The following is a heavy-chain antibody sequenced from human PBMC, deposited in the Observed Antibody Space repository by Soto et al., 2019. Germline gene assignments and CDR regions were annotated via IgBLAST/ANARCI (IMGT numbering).Heavy chain of an antibody. V-gene: IGHV3-33*01. J-gene: IGHJ4*02. D-gene: IGHD3-22*01. Sequence: GGSLRLSCAASGFTFSSYGMHWVRQAPGKGLEWVAVIWYDGSNKYYADSVKGRFTISRDNSKNTLYLQMNSLRAEDTAVYYCARATSYYDSSGYNFNQDYFDYWGQGTLVTVSS. CDR3: ARATSYYDSSGYNFNQDYFDY. CDR1: GFTFSSYG. CDR2: IWYDGSNK.